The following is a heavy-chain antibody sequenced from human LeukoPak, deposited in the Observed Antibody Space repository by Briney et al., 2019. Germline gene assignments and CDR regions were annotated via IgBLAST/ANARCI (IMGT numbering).Heavy chain of an antibody. V-gene: IGHV3-30*18. D-gene: IGHD1-26*01. CDR3: AKEIGGSGSYACDY. Sequence: PGGSLRLSCAASGFTFSTYGMHWVRQAPGKGLEWVALISYDGSDKYYADSVKGRFTISRDNSKNTLYLQMNSLRVEDTAVYYCAKEIGGSGSYACDYWGQGTLVTVSS. CDR1: GFTFSTYG. CDR2: ISYDGSDK. J-gene: IGHJ4*02.